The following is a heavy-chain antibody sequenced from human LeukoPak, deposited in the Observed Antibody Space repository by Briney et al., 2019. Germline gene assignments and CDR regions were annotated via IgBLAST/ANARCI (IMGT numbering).Heavy chain of an antibody. J-gene: IGHJ1*01. D-gene: IGHD2-15*01. V-gene: IGHV1-18*01. CDR1: DYTFTSYG. CDR3: ARAGAVVAATKYFQH. Sequence: ASVKVSCKASDYTFTSYGISWVRQAPGQGLEWMGWISAYNGNTNYAHKLQGRVTMTTDTSTSIAYMELRSLRSDDTAVYYCARAGAVVAATKYFQHWGQGTLVTVSS. CDR2: ISAYNGNT.